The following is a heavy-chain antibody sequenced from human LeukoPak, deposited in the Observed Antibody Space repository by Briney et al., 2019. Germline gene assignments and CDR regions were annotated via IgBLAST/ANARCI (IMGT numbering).Heavy chain of an antibody. D-gene: IGHD4-17*01. Sequence: PSETLSLTCAVSGGSISSGGYSWSWLRQPPGKGLEWIGYIYHSGSTYYNPSLKSRVTISVDRSKNQFSLKLSSVTAADTAVYYCARAVDYGDYQYYFDYWGQGTLVTVSS. V-gene: IGHV4-30-2*01. CDR3: ARAVDYGDYQYYFDY. J-gene: IGHJ4*02. CDR1: GGSISSGGYS. CDR2: IYHSGST.